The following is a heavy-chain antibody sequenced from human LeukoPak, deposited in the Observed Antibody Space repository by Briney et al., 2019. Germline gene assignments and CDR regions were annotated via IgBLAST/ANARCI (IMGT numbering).Heavy chain of an antibody. D-gene: IGHD3-9*01. Sequence: ASVKVSCKASGYTFSDNHMYWIRQAPGQGLEWMGWISAYNGNTNYAQKLQGRVTMTTDTSTSTAYMELRSLRSDDTAVYYCARRNILTGYDWGQGTLVTVSS. CDR3: ARRNILTGYD. CDR2: ISAYNGNT. J-gene: IGHJ4*02. CDR1: GYTFSDNH. V-gene: IGHV1-18*01.